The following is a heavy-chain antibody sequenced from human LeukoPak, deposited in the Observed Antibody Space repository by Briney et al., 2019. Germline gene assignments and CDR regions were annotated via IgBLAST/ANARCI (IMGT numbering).Heavy chain of an antibody. CDR2: INHCGST. V-gene: IGHV4-34*01. CDR3: ARGVYYYGSGSYYYYMDV. J-gene: IGHJ6*03. CDR1: GGSFSGYY. D-gene: IGHD3-10*01. Sequence: PSETLSLTCAVYGGSFSGYYWSWIRQPPGKGLEWIGEINHCGSTNYNPSLKSRGNISVDTSKNQFSLKLSSVTASDTAVYYCARGVYYYGSGSYYYYMDVWGKGTTVTVSS.